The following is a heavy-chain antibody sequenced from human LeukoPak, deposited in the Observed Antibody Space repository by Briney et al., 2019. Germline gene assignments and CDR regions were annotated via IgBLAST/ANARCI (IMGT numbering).Heavy chain of an antibody. CDR3: ARDVDSYYFDY. CDR1: GGTFSSYA. V-gene: IGHV1-69*05. D-gene: IGHD2-15*01. J-gene: IGHJ4*02. CDR2: IIPIFGTA. Sequence: ASVKVSCKASGGTFSSYAISWVRQAPGQGLEWVGGIIPIFGTANYAQKFQGRVTITTDESTSTAYMELSSLRSEDTAVYYCARDVDSYYFDYWGQGTLVTVSS.